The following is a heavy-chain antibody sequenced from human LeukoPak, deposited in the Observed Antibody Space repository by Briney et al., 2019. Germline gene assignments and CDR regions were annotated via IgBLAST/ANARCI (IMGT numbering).Heavy chain of an antibody. V-gene: IGHV3-30-3*01. Sequence: GGSLRLSCAASGFTFSSYAMHWVRQAPGKGLGWVAVISYDGSNKYYADSVKGRFTISRDNSKNTLYLQMNSLRAEDTAVYYCATPEYCGGDCYSPPDYWGQGTLVTVSS. CDR1: GFTFSSYA. CDR2: ISYDGSNK. CDR3: ATPEYCGGDCYSPPDY. D-gene: IGHD2-21*02. J-gene: IGHJ4*02.